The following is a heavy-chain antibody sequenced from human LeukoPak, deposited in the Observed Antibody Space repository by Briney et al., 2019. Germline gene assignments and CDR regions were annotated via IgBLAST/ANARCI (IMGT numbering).Heavy chain of an antibody. CDR2: IVVGSGNT. D-gene: IGHD5-18*01. CDR1: GFTFTSSA. J-gene: IGHJ4*02. Sequence: SVKVSCKASGFTFTSSAMQWVRQARGQRLEWIGWIVVGSGNTNYAQKFQERVTITRDMSTSTAYMELRSLRSEDTAVFYCAASGYSYGYGMDYWGQGTLVTVSS. V-gene: IGHV1-58*02. CDR3: AASGYSYGYGMDY.